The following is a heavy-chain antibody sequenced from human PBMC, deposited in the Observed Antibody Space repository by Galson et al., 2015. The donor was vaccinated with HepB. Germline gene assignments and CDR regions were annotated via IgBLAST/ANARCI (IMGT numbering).Heavy chain of an antibody. Sequence: SLRFSCAASGFTFSSYAMTWVRQAPGKGLEWVSTIGGSGVSTYYADSVKGRFTISRDNSENTLDLQMNSLTVEDTAVYYCAKDRVGGTYSVDYWYFDLWGRGTLVTVSS. J-gene: IGHJ2*01. CDR1: GFTFSSYA. CDR3: AKDRVGGTYSVDYWYFDL. CDR2: IGGSGVST. V-gene: IGHV3-23*01. D-gene: IGHD1-26*01.